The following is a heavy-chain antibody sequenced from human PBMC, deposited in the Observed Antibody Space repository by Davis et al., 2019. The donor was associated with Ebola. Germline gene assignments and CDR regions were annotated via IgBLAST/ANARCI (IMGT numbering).Heavy chain of an antibody. CDR1: GFTFSSYS. Sequence: GESLKISCAASGFTFSSYSMNWVRQAPGKGLEWVAVIWYDGSNKYYADSVKGRFTISRDNSKNTLYLQMNSLRAEDTAVYYCARGRWLQSYYFDYWGQGTLVTVSS. CDR2: IWYDGSNK. D-gene: IGHD5-24*01. CDR3: ARGRWLQSYYFDY. V-gene: IGHV3-33*08. J-gene: IGHJ4*02.